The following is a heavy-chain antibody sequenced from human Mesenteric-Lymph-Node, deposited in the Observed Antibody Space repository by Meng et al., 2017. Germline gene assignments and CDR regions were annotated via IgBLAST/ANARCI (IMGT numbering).Heavy chain of an antibody. CDR1: GFTFSTYC. CDR2: TTYDGDNK. CDR3: AREYCSSTSCYGSYYYYGMDV. Sequence: GGSLRLSCAASGFTFSTYCVRWVRQAPGKGLEWVSLTTYDGDNKYYADSVKGRFTISRDNSKNTLYLQMNSLRAEDTAVYYCAREYCSSTSCYGSYYYYGMDVWGQGTTVTVSS. V-gene: IGHV3-30*01. D-gene: IGHD2-2*01. J-gene: IGHJ6*02.